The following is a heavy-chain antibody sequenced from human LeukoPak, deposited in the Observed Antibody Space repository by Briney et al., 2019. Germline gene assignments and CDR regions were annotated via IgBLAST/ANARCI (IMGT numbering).Heavy chain of an antibody. V-gene: IGHV4-34*01. CDR1: GGSFSGYY. Sequence: SETLSLTCAVYGGSFSGYYWSWIRQPPGKGLEWIGSIYYSGSTYYNPSLKSRVTISVDTSKNQFSLKLSSVTAADTAVYYCARHVRVLRYFDWLHLGPNYSDYWGQGTLVTVSS. J-gene: IGHJ4*02. CDR2: IYYSGST. D-gene: IGHD3-9*01. CDR3: ARHVRVLRYFDWLHLGPNYSDY.